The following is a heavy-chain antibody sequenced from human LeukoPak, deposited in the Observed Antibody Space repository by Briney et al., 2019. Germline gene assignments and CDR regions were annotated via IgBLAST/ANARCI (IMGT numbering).Heavy chain of an antibody. D-gene: IGHD1-7*01. J-gene: IGHJ4*02. V-gene: IGHV3-74*01. Sequence: GGSLRLSCAASGFMFSYDWMHWARHTSGKGLMWVSRINNDGSSVSYEDSVKGRFSISRDNAKNTLYLQMNSLRDEDTGVYYCVTNPIGGTNYWGQGTLVTDSS. CDR3: VTNPIGGTNY. CDR1: GFMFSYDW. CDR2: INNDGSSV.